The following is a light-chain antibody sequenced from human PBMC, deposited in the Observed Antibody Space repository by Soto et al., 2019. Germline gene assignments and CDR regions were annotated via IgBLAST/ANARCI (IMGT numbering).Light chain of an antibody. CDR2: AAS. J-gene: IGKJ4*01. V-gene: IGKV1-27*01. CDR1: QAIGVY. Sequence: DIQVNKSPSSLSASLEDRVTITCRANQAIGVYLAWFQLQPGKVPKLLLYAASALQSGVPSRFSGSGSGTDFTLTISSLQPEDIATYYCQKYNSAPLTFGGGTKVEI. CDR3: QKYNSAPLT.